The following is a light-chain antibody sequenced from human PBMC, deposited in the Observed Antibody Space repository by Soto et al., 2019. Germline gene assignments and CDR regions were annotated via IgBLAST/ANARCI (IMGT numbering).Light chain of an antibody. J-gene: IGKJ1*01. CDR1: QSVLYSSNNKNY. V-gene: IGKV4-1*01. CDR2: WAS. CDR3: QQYYSNPWT. Sequence: DIVMTQSPDSLAVSLGERATINCKSSQSVLYSSNNKNYLAWYQQKPGQPPKLLIYWASTRESGVPDRFSGRGSGTDFTLSISSLQAEDVAVYYCQQYYSNPWTFGQGTKVAIK.